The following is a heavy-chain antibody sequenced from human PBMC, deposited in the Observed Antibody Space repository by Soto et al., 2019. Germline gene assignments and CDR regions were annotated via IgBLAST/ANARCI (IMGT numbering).Heavy chain of an antibody. V-gene: IGHV3-30*04. CDR2: ISYDGSNT. Sequence: QPGGSLRLSCAASGFTFRTYAMHWVCQAPGKGLEWVAVISYDGSNTYYADSVKGRFTISRDSSKNTLYLQMNSLRTEDSAVYYCARDSETNGYSYDYFDYWGQGT. CDR3: ARDSETNGYSYDYFDY. J-gene: IGHJ4*02. D-gene: IGHD5-18*01. CDR1: GFTFRTYA.